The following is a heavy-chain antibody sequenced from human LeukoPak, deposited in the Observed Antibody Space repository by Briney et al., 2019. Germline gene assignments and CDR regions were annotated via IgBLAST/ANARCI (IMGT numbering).Heavy chain of an antibody. D-gene: IGHD2-15*01. CDR3: ARSNRDCSGGSCYHEVLDY. V-gene: IGHV4-34*01. CDR1: GVSFSGYY. Sequence: SETLSLTCAVYGVSFSGYYWSWIRQPPGKGLEWIGEINHSGSTNYNPSLKSRVTISVDTSKNQFSLKLSSVTAADTAVYYCARSNRDCSGGSCYHEVLDYWGQGTLVTVSS. CDR2: INHSGST. J-gene: IGHJ4*02.